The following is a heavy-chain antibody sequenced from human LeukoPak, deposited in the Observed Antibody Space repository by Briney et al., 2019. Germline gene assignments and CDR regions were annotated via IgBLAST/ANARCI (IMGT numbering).Heavy chain of an antibody. Sequence: SETLSLTCTVSGGSISSYYWSWIRQPPGKGLEWIGYIYYSGSTYHNPSLKSRVTISVHTSKNQFSLKLSSVTAADTAVYYCASLARILYLLPYGAVNYWGQGTLVTVSS. CDR1: GGSISSYY. CDR2: IYYSGST. D-gene: IGHD2/OR15-2a*01. J-gene: IGHJ4*02. CDR3: ASLARILYLLPYGAVNY. V-gene: IGHV4-59*12.